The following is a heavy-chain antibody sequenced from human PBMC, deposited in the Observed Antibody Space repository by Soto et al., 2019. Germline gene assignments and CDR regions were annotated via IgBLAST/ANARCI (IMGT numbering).Heavy chain of an antibody. J-gene: IGHJ4*02. CDR3: AKDQVTIFGVVIGPFDY. V-gene: IGHV3-30*18. Sequence: GGSLRLSCAASGFTFSSYGMHWVRQAPGKGLEWVAVISYDGSNKYYADSVKGRFTISRDNSKNTLYLQMNSLRAEDTAVYYCAKDQVTIFGVVIGPFDYWGQGTLVTVSS. CDR1: GFTFSSYG. D-gene: IGHD3-3*01. CDR2: ISYDGSNK.